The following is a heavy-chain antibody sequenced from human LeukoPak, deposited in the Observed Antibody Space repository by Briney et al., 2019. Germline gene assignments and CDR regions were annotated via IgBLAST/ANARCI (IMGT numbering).Heavy chain of an antibody. CDR1: GFTFSTYW. CDR2: INTVESST. J-gene: IGHJ4*02. CDR3: AKDANIAAAGTYFDY. V-gene: IGHV3-74*01. D-gene: IGHD6-13*01. Sequence: GGSLRLSCAASGFTFSTYWMHWVRQAPGKGLVWVSRINTVESSTSYADSVKGRFTISRDNAKNALYLQMNSLRAEDTAVYYCAKDANIAAAGTYFDYWGQGALVTVSS.